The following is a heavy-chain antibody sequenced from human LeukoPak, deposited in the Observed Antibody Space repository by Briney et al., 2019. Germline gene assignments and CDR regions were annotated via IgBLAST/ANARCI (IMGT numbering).Heavy chain of an antibody. D-gene: IGHD3-22*01. J-gene: IGHJ6*02. Sequence: GGSLRLSCAASGFTFSSYAMSWVRQAPGKGLEWVSAISGSGGSTYYADSVKGRFTISRDNSKNTLYLQMNSLRAEDTAVYYCAKDPGDSGGYLGYYYYNGMDVWGQGPTVTVPS. CDR2: ISGSGGST. V-gene: IGHV3-23*01. CDR3: AKDPGDSGGYLGYYYYNGMDV. CDR1: GFTFSSYA.